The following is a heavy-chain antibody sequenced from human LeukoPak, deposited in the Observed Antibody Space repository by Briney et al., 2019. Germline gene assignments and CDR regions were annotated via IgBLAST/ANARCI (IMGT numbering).Heavy chain of an antibody. Sequence: GGSLRLSCAASGFTFSSYAMHWVRQAPGKGLEWVAVISYDGSNKYYADSVKGRFTISRDNSKNTLYLQMNSLRAEDTAVYYCARGEVVVVSPPGYWGQGTLVTVSS. CDR3: ARGEVVVVSPPGY. J-gene: IGHJ4*02. V-gene: IGHV3-30-3*01. CDR1: GFTFSSYA. D-gene: IGHD3-22*01. CDR2: ISYDGSNK.